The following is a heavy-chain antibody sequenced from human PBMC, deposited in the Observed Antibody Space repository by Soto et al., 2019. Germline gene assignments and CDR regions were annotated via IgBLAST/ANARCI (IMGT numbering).Heavy chain of an antibody. D-gene: IGHD3-22*01. V-gene: IGHV1-46*01. CDR1: GYGFSDYY. CDR3: ARIQGYDSTGSHDY. CDR2: IDPSDGTT. J-gene: IGHJ4*02. Sequence: ASVKVSCKASGYGFSDYYVHWVRQAPGQGLEWMGMIDPSDGTTSYVQKFQDRVTMTRDTPSRTVYMQLSSLTSDDTAVYYCARIQGYDSTGSHDYWGQGTLVTVSS.